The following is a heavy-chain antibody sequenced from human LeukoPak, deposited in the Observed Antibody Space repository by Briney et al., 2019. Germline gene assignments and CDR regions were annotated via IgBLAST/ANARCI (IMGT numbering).Heavy chain of an antibody. J-gene: IGHJ4*02. CDR1: GFTFSNYA. CDR3: AGSGLSRFGF. V-gene: IGHV3-23*01. CDR2: FSGSGGST. Sequence: GGSLRLSCAASGFTFSNYAMSWVRQAPGKGLEWVSAFSGSGGSTYYANSVKGRFTISRDNSKNTLYLQMNSLRAEDTAVYYCAGSGLSRFGFWGQGTLVTVSS. D-gene: IGHD2/OR15-2a*01.